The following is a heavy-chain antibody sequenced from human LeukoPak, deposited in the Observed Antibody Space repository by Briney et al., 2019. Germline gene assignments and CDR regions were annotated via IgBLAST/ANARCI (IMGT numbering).Heavy chain of an antibody. J-gene: IGHJ4*02. V-gene: IGHV1-2*02. CDR1: GYTFTGYY. D-gene: IGHD3-9*01. Sequence: ASVKVSCKASGYTFTGYYMHWVRQAPGQGLEWMGWINPNSGGTSYAQKFQGRFTMTRDTSISTAYMELSRLRSDDTAVYYCARGGLLRYFDWLFDYWGQGTLVTVSS. CDR2: INPNSGGT. CDR3: ARGGLLRYFDWLFDY.